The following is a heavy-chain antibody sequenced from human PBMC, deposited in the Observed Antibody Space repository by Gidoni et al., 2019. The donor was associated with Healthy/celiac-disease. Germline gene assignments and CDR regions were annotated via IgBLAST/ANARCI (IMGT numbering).Heavy chain of an antibody. CDR3: ARRGGSYSGELDY. J-gene: IGHJ4*02. Sequence: QVPLQESGPGLVKPSGTLSLTCAVSGGSISSSTWWSWVRQPPGKGLEWIGEIYHSGSTNYKQSLKSRVTISVDKYKKQFSLKLSSVTAAETAVYYCARRGGSYSGELDYWGQGTLVTVSS. D-gene: IGHD1-26*01. CDR1: GGSISSSTW. CDR2: IYHSGST. V-gene: IGHV4-4*02.